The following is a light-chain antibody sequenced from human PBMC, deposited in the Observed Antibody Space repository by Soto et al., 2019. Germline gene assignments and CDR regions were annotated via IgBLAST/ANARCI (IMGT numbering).Light chain of an antibody. J-gene: IGLJ3*02. Sequence: QSVLTQPPSVSGAPGQRVTISCTGSSSNIGAGYDVHWYQQLPGTAPKLLIYGNSNRPSGVPDRFSGSKSGTSASLAITGLTDEDEADYYCQSYDSSLSGWVFGGGTQPPVL. CDR1: SSNIGAGYD. V-gene: IGLV1-40*01. CDR2: GNS. CDR3: QSYDSSLSGWV.